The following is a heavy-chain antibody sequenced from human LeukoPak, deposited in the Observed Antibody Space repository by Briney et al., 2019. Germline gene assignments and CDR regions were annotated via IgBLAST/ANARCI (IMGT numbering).Heavy chain of an antibody. V-gene: IGHV3-23*01. CDR1: GLTFNNYA. CDR2: ISGGGGST. D-gene: IGHD3-3*01. CDR3: ARWSYYDFWSGYGHFDY. J-gene: IGHJ4*02. Sequence: GGSLRLSCAASGLTFNNYAMSWVRQAPGKGLEWVSGISGGGGSTYYADSVKGRFTISRDNAKNSLYLQMNSLRAEDTALYHCARWSYYDFWSGYGHFDYWGQGTLVTVSS.